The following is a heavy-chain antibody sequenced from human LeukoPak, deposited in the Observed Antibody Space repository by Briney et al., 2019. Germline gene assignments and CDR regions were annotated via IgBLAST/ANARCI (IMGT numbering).Heavy chain of an antibody. J-gene: IGHJ4*02. V-gene: IGHV3-23*01. CDR2: ISGSGGST. CDR3: AKLRDHSSSFDY. CDR1: GFTFSTYA. D-gene: IGHD6-6*01. Sequence: GGSLRLSCAASGFTFSTYAMSWVRQAPGKGLEWVSAISGSGGSTYYADSVKGRFTISRDNSKNTLYLQMNSLRAEDTAVYYCAKLRDHSSSFDYWGQGTLVTVSS.